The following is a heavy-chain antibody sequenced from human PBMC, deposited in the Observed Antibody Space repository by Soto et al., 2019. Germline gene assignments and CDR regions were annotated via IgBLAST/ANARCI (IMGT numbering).Heavy chain of an antibody. V-gene: IGHV3-48*02. CDR3: ATLLGGEPDY. D-gene: IGHD4-17*01. CDR2: ISSSSSSTI. CDR1: GFTLRSYS. J-gene: IGHJ4*02. Sequence: RGSLRLPCGGSGFTLRSYSQNLGRQAPGKGLEWVSYISSSSSSTIYYADSVKGRFTISRDNAKNSLYLQMNSLRDEDTAVYYCATLLGGEPDYWGQGTLVTVSS.